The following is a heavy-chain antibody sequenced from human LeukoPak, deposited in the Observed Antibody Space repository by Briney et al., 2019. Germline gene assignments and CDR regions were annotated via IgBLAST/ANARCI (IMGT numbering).Heavy chain of an antibody. CDR1: GFTFSNYA. D-gene: IGHD6-19*01. CDR2: ISYDGSNK. V-gene: IGHV3-30-3*01. J-gene: IGHJ4*02. CDR3: ARDRRIAVAGTLDY. Sequence: GGSLRLSCAASGFTFSNYAMHWVRQAPGKGLEWVAVISYDGSNKYYADSVKGRFTISRDNSKNTLYLQMNSLRAEDTAVYYCARDRRIAVAGTLDYWGQGTLVTVSS.